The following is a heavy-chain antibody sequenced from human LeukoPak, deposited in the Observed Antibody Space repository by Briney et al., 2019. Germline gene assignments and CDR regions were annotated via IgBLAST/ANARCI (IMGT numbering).Heavy chain of an antibody. J-gene: IGHJ6*04. CDR2: ISSSSRSRSSTI. Sequence: GGSLRLSCAASGFSFRSYNMNWVRLAPGKGLEWVSYISSSSRSRSSTIYYADSVTGRFTVSRDNAKNSLYLQMNSLRAEDTAVYYCAELGITMIGGVWGKGTTVTISS. CDR3: AELGITMIGGV. V-gene: IGHV3-48*01. CDR1: GFSFRSYN. D-gene: IGHD3-10*02.